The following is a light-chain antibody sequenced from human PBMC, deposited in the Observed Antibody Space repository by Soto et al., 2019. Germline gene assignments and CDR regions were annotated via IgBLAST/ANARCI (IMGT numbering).Light chain of an antibody. CDR1: QSVSSY. J-gene: IGKJ2*01. CDR3: QQRSNWPRT. V-gene: IGKV3-11*01. Sequence: EIVLTQSPATLSLSPGERATLSCRASQSVSSYLAWFQQKPGQAPRLLIYGASNRATGIPARFSGSGSGTDCTLTISSLEPEDFAVYYCQQRSNWPRTFGQGTKLEIK. CDR2: GAS.